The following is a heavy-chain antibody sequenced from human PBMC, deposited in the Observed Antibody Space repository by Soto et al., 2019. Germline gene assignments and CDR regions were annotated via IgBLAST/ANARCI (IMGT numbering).Heavy chain of an antibody. Sequence: GASVKVSCKASGGTFSSYAISWVRQAPGQGLEWMGGIIPIFGTANYAQKFQGRVTITADESTSTAYMELSSLRSEDTAVYYCARGGLYSSGWYEGFDYWGQGTLVTVSS. CDR3: ARGGLYSSGWYEGFDY. CDR1: GGTFSSYA. V-gene: IGHV1-69*13. D-gene: IGHD6-19*01. J-gene: IGHJ4*02. CDR2: IIPIFGTA.